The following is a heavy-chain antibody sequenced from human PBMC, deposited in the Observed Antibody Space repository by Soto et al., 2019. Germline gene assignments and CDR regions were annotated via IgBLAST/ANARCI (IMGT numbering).Heavy chain of an antibody. Sequence: SETLSLTCTVSGGSISSSSYYWGWIRQPPGKGLEWIGSIYYSGSTYYNPSLKSRVTISVDTSKNQFSLKLSSVTAADTAVYYCARGRGVFGVVIQTPVYMDVWGKGTKVTVSS. CDR1: GGSISSSSYY. CDR3: ARGRGVFGVVIQTPVYMDV. V-gene: IGHV4-39*01. D-gene: IGHD3-3*01. J-gene: IGHJ6*03. CDR2: IYYSGST.